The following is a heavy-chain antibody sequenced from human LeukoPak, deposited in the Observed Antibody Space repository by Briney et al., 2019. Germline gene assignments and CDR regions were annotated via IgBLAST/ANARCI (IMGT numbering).Heavy chain of an antibody. J-gene: IGHJ4*02. CDR3: ARGTVPDYGDYVYYFDY. CDR1: GFTFSSYS. Sequence: GGSLRLSCAASGFTFSSYSMNWVRQAPGKGLEWVSSISSSSYIYYADSVKGRFTISRDNAKNPLYLQMNSLRAEDTAVYYCARGTVPDYGDYVYYFDYWGQGTLVTVSS. CDR2: ISSSSYI. D-gene: IGHD4-17*01. V-gene: IGHV3-21*01.